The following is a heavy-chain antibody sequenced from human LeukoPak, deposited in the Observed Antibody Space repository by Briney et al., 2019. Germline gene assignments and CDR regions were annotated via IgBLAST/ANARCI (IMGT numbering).Heavy chain of an antibody. CDR3: ARGPNKSDGGNSGSAWFDP. D-gene: IGHD4-23*01. CDR2: MNPTSGNT. Sequence: ASVKVSCKASGYTFTTYDINWVRQATGQGLEWMGWMNPTSGNTGYAQKFQGRVTMTRNTSISTAYMELSSLRSEDTAVYYCARGPNKSDGGNSGSAWFDPWGQGTLVTVSS. V-gene: IGHV1-8*01. J-gene: IGHJ5*02. CDR1: GYTFTTYD.